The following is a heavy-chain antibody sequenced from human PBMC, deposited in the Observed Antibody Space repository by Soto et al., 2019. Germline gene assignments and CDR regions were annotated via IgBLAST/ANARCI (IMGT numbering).Heavy chain of an antibody. CDR3: TPGPMQWLVYFDY. V-gene: IGHV3-15*07. Sequence: GGSLRLSCAASGFTFSNAWMNWVRQAPGKGLEWVGRIKSKTDGGTTDYAAPVKGRFTISRDDSKNTLYLQMNSLKTEDTAVYYCTPGPMQWLVYFDYWGQGTLVTVSS. J-gene: IGHJ4*02. CDR2: IKSKTDGGTT. CDR1: GFTFSNAW. D-gene: IGHD6-19*01.